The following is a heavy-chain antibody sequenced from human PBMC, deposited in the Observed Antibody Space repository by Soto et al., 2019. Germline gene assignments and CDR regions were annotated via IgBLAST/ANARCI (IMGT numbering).Heavy chain of an antibody. CDR1: GGSISSGDYY. V-gene: IGHV4-30-4*01. CDR3: AREGGYCGGDCSSHWYFDL. CDR2: IYYSGST. D-gene: IGHD2-21*02. J-gene: IGHJ2*01. Sequence: QVQLQESGPGLVKPSQTLSLTCTVSGGSISSGDYYWSWIRQPPGKGLEWIGYIYYSGSTYYNPSLKSRVTISVDTSKNQFSLKLSSVTAADTAVYYCAREGGYCGGDCSSHWYFDLWGRGTLVTVSS.